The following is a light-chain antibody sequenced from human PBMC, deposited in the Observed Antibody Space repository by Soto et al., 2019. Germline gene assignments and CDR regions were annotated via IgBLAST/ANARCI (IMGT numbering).Light chain of an antibody. Sequence: EIVLTQSPGTLSLSPGERATLSCRASQSVSSSYLAWYQQKPGQTPRLLIYCASSRATCIPDRFSGSGSGTDFTLTISRLEPEDFAVYYCQQYGTSPSYTFGQGTKLEIK. J-gene: IGKJ2*01. CDR3: QQYGTSPSYT. CDR1: QSVSSSY. V-gene: IGKV3-20*01. CDR2: CAS.